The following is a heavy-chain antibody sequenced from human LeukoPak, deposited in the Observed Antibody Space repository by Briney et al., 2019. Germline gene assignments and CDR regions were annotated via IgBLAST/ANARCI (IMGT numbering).Heavy chain of an antibody. Sequence: GASVKVSCKASGYTFTSYGISWVRQAPGQGLEWMGWISAYNGNTNYAQKLQGRVTMTTDTSTSTAYMELRSLRSDDTAVYYCARDSSKWFGELLSHSFDYWGQGTLVTVSS. D-gene: IGHD3-10*01. J-gene: IGHJ4*02. CDR3: ARDSSKWFGELLSHSFDY. CDR2: ISAYNGNT. CDR1: GYTFTSYG. V-gene: IGHV1-18*01.